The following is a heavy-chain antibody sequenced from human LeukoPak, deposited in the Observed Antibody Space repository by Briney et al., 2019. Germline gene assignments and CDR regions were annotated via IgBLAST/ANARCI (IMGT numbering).Heavy chain of an antibody. V-gene: IGHV4-59*12. CDR2: IYYSGST. Sequence: PSETLSLTCTVSGGSISSYYWSWTRQPPGKGLEWIGYIYYSGSTNYNPSLKSRVTISVDTSKNQFSLRLTSVTAADTAVYYCARGGDYRFDYWGQGTLVTVSS. CDR1: GGSISSYY. CDR3: ARGGDYRFDY. J-gene: IGHJ4*02. D-gene: IGHD4-17*01.